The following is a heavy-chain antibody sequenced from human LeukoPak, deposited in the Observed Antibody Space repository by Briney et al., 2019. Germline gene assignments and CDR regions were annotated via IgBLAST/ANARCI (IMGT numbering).Heavy chain of an antibody. CDR1: GYTFTGYY. CDR2: INPNSGGT. V-gene: IGHV1-2*02. Sequence: ASVKVSCKASGYTFTGYYMHWVRQAPGQGLEWMGWINPNSGGTNYAQKFQGRVTMTRDTSISTAYMELSSLRSEDTAVYYCARVGGSYYPAFDIWGQGTMVTVSS. J-gene: IGHJ3*02. D-gene: IGHD1-26*01. CDR3: ARVGGSYYPAFDI.